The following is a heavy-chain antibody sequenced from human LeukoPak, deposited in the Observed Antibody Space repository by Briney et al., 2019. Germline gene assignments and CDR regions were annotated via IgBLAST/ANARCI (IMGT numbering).Heavy chain of an antibody. D-gene: IGHD3-16*02. CDR2: IYYSGST. CDR1: GGSISSGDYY. CDR3: ATLYSILEGFDP. V-gene: IGHV4-30-4*01. J-gene: IGHJ5*02. Sequence: SETLSLTCTVSGGSISSGDYYWSWIRQPPGKGLEWIGYIYYSGSTYYNPSLKSRVTISVDTSKNQFSLKLSSVTAADTAVYYCATLYSILEGFDPWGQGALVTVSS.